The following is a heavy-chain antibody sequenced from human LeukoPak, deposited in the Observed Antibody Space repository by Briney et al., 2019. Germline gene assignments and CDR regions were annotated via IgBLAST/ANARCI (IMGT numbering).Heavy chain of an antibody. CDR3: ASSRRDGGGDY. V-gene: IGHV1-18*01. CDR1: GYTFTSYG. D-gene: IGHD1-14*01. J-gene: IGHJ4*02. CDR2: ISAYNGNT. Sequence: ASVKVPCKASGYTFTSYGISWVRRAPGQGLEWMGWISAYNGNTNYAQKLQGRVSMTTDTSTSTAYMELRSLRSDDTAVYYCASSRRDGGGDYWGQGTLVTVSS.